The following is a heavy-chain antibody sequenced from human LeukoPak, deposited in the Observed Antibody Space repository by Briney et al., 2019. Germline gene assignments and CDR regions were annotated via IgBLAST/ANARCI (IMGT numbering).Heavy chain of an antibody. V-gene: IGHV1-69*05. Sequence: ASVKVSCKASGGTFSNFAITWVRQAPGQGLEWMGGIIPLFGMTNFAQHFQGRITITTDESTSTVYMTLSSLRSEDTAVYYCARGRDDNLYPDFWGQGTRVIVSS. CDR1: GGTFSNFA. D-gene: IGHD3-16*01. CDR3: ARGRDDNLYPDF. J-gene: IGHJ4*02. CDR2: IIPLFGMT.